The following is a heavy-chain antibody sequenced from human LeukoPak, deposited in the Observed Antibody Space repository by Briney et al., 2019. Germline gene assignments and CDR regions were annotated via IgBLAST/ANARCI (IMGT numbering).Heavy chain of an antibody. D-gene: IGHD6-13*01. CDR3: VRSGYSSSWYQGDY. CDR1: GYSFTSYW. CDR2: IYPGDSDT. J-gene: IGHJ4*02. Sequence: GESLKISCKGSGYSFTSYWVGWVRQMPGKGLEWMGIIYPGDSDTRYSPSFQGQVTISADKSISTAYLQWSSLKASDTAMYCCVRSGYSSSWYQGDYWGQGTLVTVSS. V-gene: IGHV5-51*01.